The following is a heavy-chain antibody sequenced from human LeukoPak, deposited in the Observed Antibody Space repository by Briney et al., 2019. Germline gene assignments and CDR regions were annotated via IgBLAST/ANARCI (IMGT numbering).Heavy chain of an antibody. Sequence: SETLSLTCTVSGGSLSSGSYYWSWLRQPPGTGLEWIGYIYYSGSTNYNPSLKSRVIISGGTSKNQFSLKLSSVTAADTAVYYWARDTPRYCSSTSCRIGDTYWFDPWGRGTLVTVSS. CDR2: IYYSGST. CDR3: ARDTPRYCSSTSCRIGDTYWFDP. V-gene: IGHV4-61*01. CDR1: GGSLSSGSYY. J-gene: IGHJ5*02. D-gene: IGHD2-2*01.